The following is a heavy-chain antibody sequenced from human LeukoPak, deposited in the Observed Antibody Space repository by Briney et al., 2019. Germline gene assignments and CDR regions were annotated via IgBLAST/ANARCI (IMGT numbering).Heavy chain of an antibody. V-gene: IGHV3-23*01. Sequence: GGSLRLSCTASGFTFSSCAMSWVRQAPEKGLESVSAISGSGGSRYYADCVKGRFTISRDNSKITLYLQMNSLRAEDTAVYYCAKESWPYYFDYWGQGTLVAVSS. CDR1: GFTFSSCA. J-gene: IGHJ4*02. CDR2: ISGSGGSR. D-gene: IGHD5-12*01. CDR3: AKESWPYYFDY.